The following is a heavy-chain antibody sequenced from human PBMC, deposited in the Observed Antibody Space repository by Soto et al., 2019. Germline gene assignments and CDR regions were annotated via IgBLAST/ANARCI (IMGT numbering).Heavy chain of an antibody. CDR3: ARDWKTYSSSWYIDFYGMDV. CDR1: GGTFSSYA. J-gene: IGHJ6*02. D-gene: IGHD6-13*01. Sequence: QVQLVQSGAEVKKPGSSVKVSCKASGGTFSSYAISWVRQAPGQGLEWMGGIIPIFGTANYAQKFQGRVTITADKSTSTAYMELSSLRSEDTSVYSCARDWKTYSSSWYIDFYGMDVWGQGTTVTVSS. V-gene: IGHV1-69*06. CDR2: IIPIFGTA.